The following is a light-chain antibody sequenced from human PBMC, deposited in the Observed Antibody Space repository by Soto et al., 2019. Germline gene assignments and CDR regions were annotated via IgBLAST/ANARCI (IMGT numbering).Light chain of an antibody. Sequence: QSALTQPASVSGSPGQSITISCTGTSSDIGGYNLVSWYQQHPGEAPKLIIYQVTNRPSGVSSRFSGSKSGNTASLTISGLQAADEADYYCASYLTTSPLEVFGTGTKLTVL. CDR1: SSDIGGYNL. CDR2: QVT. J-gene: IGLJ1*01. V-gene: IGLV2-14*01. CDR3: ASYLTTSPLEV.